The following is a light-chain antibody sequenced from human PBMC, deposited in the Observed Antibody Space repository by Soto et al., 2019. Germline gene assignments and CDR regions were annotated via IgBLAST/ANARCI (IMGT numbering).Light chain of an antibody. V-gene: IGLV1-44*01. CDR3: AAWDDSLNGWV. Sequence: QSVLTQSPSTSGTPGQRVTISCSGSSSNIGSNAINWYQQLPGTAPKLLMYSNNQRPSGVPDRFSGSKSGTSASLAIRGLQSEDEGDYYCAAWDDSLNGWVFGGGTKLTVL. CDR2: SNN. CDR1: SSNIGSNA. J-gene: IGLJ3*02.